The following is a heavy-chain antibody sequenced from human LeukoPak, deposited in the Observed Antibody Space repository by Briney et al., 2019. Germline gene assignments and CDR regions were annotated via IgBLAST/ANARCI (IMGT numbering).Heavy chain of an antibody. D-gene: IGHD3-10*01. V-gene: IGHV3-11*01. J-gene: IGHJ3*02. Sequence: GGSLRLSCVVSGFTFSDYDMTWIRQAPGKGLEWVSHISSSGNTVYYADSVKGRFTVSRDNAKNSLFLQVDSLRAEDTAVYYCARQALFMVRGLISAFDIWGQGTKVTVSS. CDR1: GFTFSDYD. CDR3: ARQALFMVRGLISAFDI. CDR2: ISSSGNTV.